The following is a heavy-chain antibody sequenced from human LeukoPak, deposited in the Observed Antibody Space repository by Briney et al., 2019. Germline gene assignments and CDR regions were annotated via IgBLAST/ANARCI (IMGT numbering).Heavy chain of an antibody. J-gene: IGHJ3*02. CDR1: GFKVNSNY. V-gene: IGHV3-53*01. CDR2: MYSGGTT. CDR3: AKDQGYIALNAFDI. D-gene: IGHD3-16*02. Sequence: GGSLRLSCAASGFKVNSNYMRWVRQAPGKGLEWVSVMYSGGTTYYADSVKGRFTISRDNSKNTLYLQMNSLRAEDTAVYYCAKDQGYIALNAFDIWGQGTMVTVSS.